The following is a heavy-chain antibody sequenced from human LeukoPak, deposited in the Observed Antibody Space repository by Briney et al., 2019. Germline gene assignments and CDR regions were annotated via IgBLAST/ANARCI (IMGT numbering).Heavy chain of an antibody. Sequence: SETLSLTCTVSGGSISSSSYYWGWIRQPPGTGLEWIGSIYYSGSTYYNPSLKSRVTISVDTSKNQFSLKLSSVTAADTAVYYCAREKALYYDILTGPEFDYWGQGTLVTVSS. D-gene: IGHD3-9*01. V-gene: IGHV4-39*07. CDR1: GGSISSSSYY. J-gene: IGHJ4*02. CDR2: IYYSGST. CDR3: AREKALYYDILTGPEFDY.